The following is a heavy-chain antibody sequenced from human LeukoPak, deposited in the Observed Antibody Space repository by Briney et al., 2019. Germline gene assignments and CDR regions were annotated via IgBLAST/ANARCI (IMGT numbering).Heavy chain of an antibody. V-gene: IGHV3-30*18. CDR1: GFTFSSYG. CDR3: AKQRPYYGSGSSLYFDY. D-gene: IGHD3-10*01. Sequence: GRSLRPSCAASGFTFSSYGMHWVRQAPGKGPEWVAVISYDGSNKYYADSVKGRFTISRDNSKNTLYLQMNSLRAEDTAVYYCAKQRPYYGSGSSLYFDYWGQGTLVTVSP. J-gene: IGHJ4*02. CDR2: ISYDGSNK.